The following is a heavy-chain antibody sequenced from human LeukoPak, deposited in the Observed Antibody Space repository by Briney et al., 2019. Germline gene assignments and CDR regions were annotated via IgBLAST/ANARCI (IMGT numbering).Heavy chain of an antibody. CDR1: GGSISSYY. CDR3: ARGASGYENYFDY. CDR2: IYYSGST. Sequence: PSETLSLTCTVSGGSISSYYWSWIRQPPGKGLEWIGYIYYSGSTNYNPSPKSRVTISVDTSKNQFSRRLSSVTAADTAVYYCARGASGYENYFDYWGQGTLVTVSS. J-gene: IGHJ4*02. D-gene: IGHD5-12*01. V-gene: IGHV4-59*01.